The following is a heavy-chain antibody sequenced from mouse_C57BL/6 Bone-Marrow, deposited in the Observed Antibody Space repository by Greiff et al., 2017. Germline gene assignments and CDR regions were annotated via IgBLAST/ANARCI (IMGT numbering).Heavy chain of an antibody. CDR1: GYTFTSYG. CDR3: ARDYYGSRRFDY. V-gene: IGHV1-81*01. J-gene: IGHJ2*01. Sequence: QVQLQQSGAELARPGASVKLSCKASGYTFTSYGISWVKQRTGQGLEWIGEIYPRSGNTYYNEKFKGKATLTADKSSSTAYMELRSLTSEDSAVYFCARDYYGSRRFDYWGQGTTLTVSS. D-gene: IGHD1-1*01. CDR2: IYPRSGNT.